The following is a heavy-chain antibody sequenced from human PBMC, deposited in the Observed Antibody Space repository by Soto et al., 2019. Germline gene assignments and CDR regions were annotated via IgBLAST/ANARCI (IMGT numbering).Heavy chain of an antibody. D-gene: IGHD3-22*01. Sequence: PGGSLRLSCASSGLTFSSYAMSWVRQAPGKGLEWVSGISGSGISTYYADSVKGRFTISRDNSKNTLYLQMNSLRAEDTAVYYCAKNSESSAYPSFEYWGQGTLVTVSS. CDR2: ISGSGIST. V-gene: IGHV3-23*01. J-gene: IGHJ4*02. CDR3: AKNSESSAYPSFEY. CDR1: GLTFSSYA.